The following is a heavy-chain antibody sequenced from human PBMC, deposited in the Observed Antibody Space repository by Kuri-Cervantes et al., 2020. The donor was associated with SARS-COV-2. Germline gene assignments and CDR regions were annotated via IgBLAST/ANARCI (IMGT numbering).Heavy chain of an antibody. D-gene: IGHD3-3*01. CDR3: ARVPNSDFWSGYYGNNWFDP. CDR1: GYTFTSYD. V-gene: IGHV1-3*02. Sequence: ASVKVSCKASGYTFTSYDINWVRQATGQRLEWMGWSNAGNGNTKYSQEFQGRVTITRDTSASTAYMELRSLRSDDTAVYYCARVPNSDFWSGYYGNNWFDPWGQGTLVTVSS. CDR2: SNAGNGNT. J-gene: IGHJ5*02.